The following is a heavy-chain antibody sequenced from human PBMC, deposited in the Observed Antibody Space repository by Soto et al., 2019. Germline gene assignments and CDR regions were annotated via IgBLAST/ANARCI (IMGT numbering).Heavy chain of an antibody. Sequence: ASVKVSCKASGYTFTSYAMHWARKAPGQRLEWMGWINAGNGNTKYSQKFQGRVTITRDTSASTAYMELSSLRSEDTAVYYCARDKRYCSGGSCYSSYYYYMDVWGKGTTVTVSS. CDR1: GYTFTSYA. D-gene: IGHD2-15*01. CDR3: ARDKRYCSGGSCYSSYYYYMDV. J-gene: IGHJ6*03. CDR2: INAGNGNT. V-gene: IGHV1-3*01.